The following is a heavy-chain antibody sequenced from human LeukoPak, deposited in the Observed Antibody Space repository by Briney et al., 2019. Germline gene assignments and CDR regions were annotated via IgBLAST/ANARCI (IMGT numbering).Heavy chain of an antibody. J-gene: IGHJ6*02. CDR3: ARDGGYYDFWSGSAYYYGMDV. CDR2: IYTSGST. D-gene: IGHD3-3*01. V-gene: IGHV4-61*02. CDR1: GGSISSGSYY. Sequence: PSETLSLTCTVSGGSISSGSYYWSWIRQPAGKGLEWIGRIYTSGSTNYNPSLKSRVTISVDTSKNQFSLKLSSVTAADTAVYYCARDGGYYDFWSGSAYYYGMDVWGQGTTVTVSS.